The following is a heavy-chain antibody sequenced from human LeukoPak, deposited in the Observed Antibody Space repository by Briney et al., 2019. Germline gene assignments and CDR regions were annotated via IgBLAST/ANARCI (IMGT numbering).Heavy chain of an antibody. J-gene: IGHJ4*02. D-gene: IGHD2/OR15-2a*01. CDR1: GLTFSKYS. CDR2: ISSSSSTI. Sequence: GGSLRLSCAASGLTFSKYSMNWVRQAPGKGLEWVSYISSSSSTIHYADSAKGRFTISRDNAKNSLYLQMNSLRAEDTAVYYCARSLLSTTYCLDYWGQGTLVTVSS. CDR3: ARSLLSTTYCLDY. V-gene: IGHV3-48*04.